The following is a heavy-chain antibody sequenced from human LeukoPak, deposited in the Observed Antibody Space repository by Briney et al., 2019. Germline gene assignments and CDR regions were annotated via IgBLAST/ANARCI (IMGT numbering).Heavy chain of an antibody. J-gene: IGHJ5*02. D-gene: IGHD6-19*01. CDR1: GFTFSSYG. CDR3: ARDESSGWGS. V-gene: IGHV3-21*01. CDR2: ISSSSSYI. Sequence: GGSLRLSCAASGFTFSSYGMYWVRQAPGKGLEWVSSISSSSSYIYYADSVKGRFTISRDNAKNSLYLQMNSLRAEDTAVYYCARDESSGWGSWGQGTLVTVSS.